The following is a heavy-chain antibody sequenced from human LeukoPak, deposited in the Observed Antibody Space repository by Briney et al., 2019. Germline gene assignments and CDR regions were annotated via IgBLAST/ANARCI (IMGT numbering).Heavy chain of an antibody. CDR2: ISSSGSTI. V-gene: IGHV3-11*01. Sequence: GGSLRLSCAASGFTFSDYYMSWIRQAPGKGLEWVSYISSSGSTIYYADSVKGRFTISRDNAKNSLYLQMNSLRAEDTAVYYCARELSIYYDSSGYYLVEVDAFDIWGQGTMVTVSS. CDR1: GFTFSDYY. J-gene: IGHJ3*02. D-gene: IGHD3-22*01. CDR3: ARELSIYYDSSGYYLVEVDAFDI.